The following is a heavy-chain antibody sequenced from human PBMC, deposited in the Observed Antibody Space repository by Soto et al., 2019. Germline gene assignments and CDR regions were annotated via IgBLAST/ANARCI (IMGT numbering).Heavy chain of an antibody. V-gene: IGHV6-1*01. CDR3: ASEGRGDSSSSPYFDY. CDR2: TYYRSKWYN. Sequence: KQSQTLSLTCAISGDSVSSNSAAWNWIRQSPSRALEGMGRTYYRSKWYNDYAVSVKSRITINPDTSKNQFSLQLNSVTPEDTAVYYCASEGRGDSSSSPYFDYWGQGTLVTVSS. J-gene: IGHJ4*02. CDR1: GDSVSSNSAA. D-gene: IGHD6-6*01.